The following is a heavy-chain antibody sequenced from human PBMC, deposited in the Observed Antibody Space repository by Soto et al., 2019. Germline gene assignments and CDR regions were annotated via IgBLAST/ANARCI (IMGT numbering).Heavy chain of an antibody. CDR2: ISSSSSYI. V-gene: IGHV3-21*01. D-gene: IGHD3-9*01. Sequence: GGSLRLSCAASGFTFSRYSMNWVRQAPGKGLEWVSSISSSSSYIYYADSVKGRFTISRDNAKNSLYLQMNSLRAEDTAVYYCAREESGYFILSSDQNWSEPWSHASLATVSS. J-gene: IGHJ5*02. CDR1: GFTFSRYS. CDR3: AREESGYFILSSDQNWSEP.